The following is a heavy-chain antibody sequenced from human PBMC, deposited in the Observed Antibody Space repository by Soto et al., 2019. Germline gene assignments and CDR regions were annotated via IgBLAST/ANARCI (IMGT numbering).Heavy chain of an antibody. CDR1: GGSISSYY. V-gene: IGHV4-59*01. CDR3: ARATYDSSGYYYPRY. Sequence: SETLSLTCTVSGGSISSYYWSWIRQPPGKGLEWIGYIYYSGGTNYNPSLKSRVTISVDTSKNQFSLKLSSVTAADTAVYYCARATYDSSGYYYPRYWGQGTLVTVSS. D-gene: IGHD3-22*01. CDR2: IYYSGGT. J-gene: IGHJ4*02.